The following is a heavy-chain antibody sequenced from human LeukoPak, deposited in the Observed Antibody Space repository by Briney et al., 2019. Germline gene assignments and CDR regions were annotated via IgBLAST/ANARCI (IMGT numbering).Heavy chain of an antibody. CDR1: GFTFSGYT. J-gene: IGHJ4*02. V-gene: IGHV3-23*01. CDR2: ILGSGSTS. Sequence: GGSLRLSCAASGFTFSGYTMSWVRQAPEKGLEWVSSILGSGSTSYYADSVKGRFTISRGNSKNTLYLQMNSLRAEDTAVYYCAKDREPDNRWNFDYWGQGTLVTVSS. D-gene: IGHD1-1*01. CDR3: AKDREPDNRWNFDY.